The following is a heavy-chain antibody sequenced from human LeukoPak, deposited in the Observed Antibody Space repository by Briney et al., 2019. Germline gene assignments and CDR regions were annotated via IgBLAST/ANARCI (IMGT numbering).Heavy chain of an antibody. D-gene: IGHD2-15*01. V-gene: IGHV3-53*01. CDR2: IYSGGTS. CDR3: ARGYCSGGSCHSGWFDP. CDR1: GFTVSRNY. J-gene: IGHJ5*02. Sequence: GGSLRLSCTASGFTVSRNYMNWVRQAPGKGLEWVSIIYSGGTSYYTDSVKGRFTISRDNSKNTLYLQMNSLRAEDTAVYYCARGYCSGGSCHSGWFDPWGQGTLVTVSS.